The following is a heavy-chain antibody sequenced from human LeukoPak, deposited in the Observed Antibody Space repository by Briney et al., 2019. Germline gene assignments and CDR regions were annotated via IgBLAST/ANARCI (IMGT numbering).Heavy chain of an antibody. CDR2: ISNGKT. Sequence: GGSLRLSCAASGFPFSNHAMSWVRQPPGKGLEWVSAISNGKTYYADSVRGRFTISRDDSKNTVSLQMNSLRDEDTALYYCVREAGYCASVCLKSNWFDPWGQGTLVTVSS. CDR3: VREAGYCASVCLKSNWFDP. D-gene: IGHD2-21*02. V-gene: IGHV3-23*01. CDR1: GFPFSNHA. J-gene: IGHJ5*02.